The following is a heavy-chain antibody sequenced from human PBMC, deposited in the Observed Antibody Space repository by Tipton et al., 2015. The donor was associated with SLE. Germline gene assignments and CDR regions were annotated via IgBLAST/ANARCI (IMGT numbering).Heavy chain of an antibody. V-gene: IGHV3-53*01. CDR2: IYSGGST. CDR3: ARDRGSGWFDFDY. J-gene: IGHJ4*02. Sequence: QLVQSGAEVKKPGASVRVSCKASGYTFTTYGISWVRQAPGQGLEWVSVIYSGGSTYYADSVKGRFTISRDNSKNTLYLQMNSLRAEDTAVYYCARDRGSGWFDFDYWGQGTLVTVSS. CDR1: GYTFTTYG. D-gene: IGHD6-19*01.